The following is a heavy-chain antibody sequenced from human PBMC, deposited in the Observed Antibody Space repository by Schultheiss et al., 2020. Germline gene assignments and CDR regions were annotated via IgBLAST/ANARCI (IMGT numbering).Heavy chain of an antibody. D-gene: IGHD3-22*01. CDR3: TRRYYDSSGPYYYGMDV. V-gene: IGHV3-73*01. CDR1: GFTFKNYA. J-gene: IGHJ6*02. Sequence: GGSLRLSCAASGFTFKNYAMNWVRQAPGKRLEWVGRIRSKANSYATAYAASVKGRFTISRDDSKNTAYLQMNSLKTEDTAVYYCTRRYYDSSGPYYYGMDVWGQGTTVTVSS. CDR2: IRSKANSYAT.